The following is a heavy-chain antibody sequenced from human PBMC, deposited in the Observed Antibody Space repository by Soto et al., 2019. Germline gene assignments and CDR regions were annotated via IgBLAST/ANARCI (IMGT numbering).Heavy chain of an antibody. D-gene: IGHD3-9*01. Sequence: EVQLVESGGGLVQPGRSLRLSCAISGFTFVDYAMHWVRQAPGKGLEWVSGISWNGGRVGYADSVKGRFTISRDNAGNSLHMQMKRLNPEDTALYYGTRITPPHLTGYSGWCHPWSQGTMVTVSP. V-gene: IGHV3-9*01. CDR2: ISWNGGRV. CDR1: GFTFVDYA. J-gene: IGHJ5*02. CDR3: TRITPPHLTGYSGWCHP.